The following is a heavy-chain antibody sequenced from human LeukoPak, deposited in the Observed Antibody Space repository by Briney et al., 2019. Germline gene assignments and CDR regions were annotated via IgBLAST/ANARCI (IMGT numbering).Heavy chain of an antibody. D-gene: IGHD2-15*01. CDR1: GFTFSTYW. V-gene: IGHV3-7*03. CDR3: ARVLRYCSGGNCYSGGLGYMDV. J-gene: IGHJ6*03. Sequence: GGSLRLSCAASGFTFSTYWMSWVRQAPGKGLEWVANIKQDGSEKYFVDSVKGRFTISRDNAKNSLFLQMNSLRAEDTAVYYCARVLRYCSGGNCYSGGLGYMDVWGKGTTVTISS. CDR2: IKQDGSEK.